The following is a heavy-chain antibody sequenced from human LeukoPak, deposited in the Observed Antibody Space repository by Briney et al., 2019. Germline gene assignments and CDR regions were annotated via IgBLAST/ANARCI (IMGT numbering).Heavy chain of an antibody. V-gene: IGHV1-2*02. D-gene: IGHD2-2*02. CDR2: INPNSGGT. Sequence: ASVKVSCTASGYTFTGYYMHWVRQAPGQGFEWMGWINPNSGGTNYAQKFQGRVTMTRDTSISTAYMELSRLRSDDTAVYYCARDLDCSSTSCYIPWGQGTLVTVSS. J-gene: IGHJ5*02. CDR3: ARDLDCSSTSCYIP. CDR1: GYTFTGYY.